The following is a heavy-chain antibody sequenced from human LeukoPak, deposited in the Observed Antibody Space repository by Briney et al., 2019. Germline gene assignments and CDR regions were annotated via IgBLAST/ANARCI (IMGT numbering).Heavy chain of an antibody. J-gene: IGHJ3*02. D-gene: IGHD1-26*01. CDR3: ATRHSGSWFGAFDI. V-gene: IGHV1-24*01. CDR2: FDPEDGET. Sequence: GASVKVSCKVSGYTLTELSMHWVRQAPGKGLEWMGGFDPEDGETIYAQKFQGRVTMTEDTSTDTAYMELSSLRSEDTAVYYCATRHSGSWFGAFDIWGQGTMVTVSS. CDR1: GYTLTELS.